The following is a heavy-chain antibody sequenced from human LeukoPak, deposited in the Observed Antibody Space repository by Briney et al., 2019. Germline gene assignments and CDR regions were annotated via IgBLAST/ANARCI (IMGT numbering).Heavy chain of an antibody. CDR1: GFTFSSYA. D-gene: IGHD2-15*01. CDR2: VSSSGGTT. Sequence: GGSLRLSCAASGFTFSSYAMTWVRQAPGEGLEWVSAVSSSGGTTYYADSVKGRFTISRDNSKNTLYLQMNSLRVEDTAIYYCAKGRGYCTGGSCYSDYWGQGTLVTVSS. CDR3: AKGRGYCTGGSCYSDY. J-gene: IGHJ4*02. V-gene: IGHV3-23*01.